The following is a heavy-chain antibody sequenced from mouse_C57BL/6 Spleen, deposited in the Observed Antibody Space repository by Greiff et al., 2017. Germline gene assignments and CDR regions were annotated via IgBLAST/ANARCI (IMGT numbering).Heavy chain of an antibody. J-gene: IGHJ4*01. D-gene: IGHD1-1*01. CDR3: ARSDYGSSYYAMDY. CDR1: GYTFTDYN. CDR2: INPNNGGT. V-gene: IGHV1-22*01. Sequence: EVQLQHSGPELVKPGASVKMSCKASGYTFTDYNMHWVKQSHGKSLEWIGYINPNNGGTSYNQKFKGKATLTVNKSSSTAYMELRSLTSEDSAVYYCARSDYGSSYYAMDYWGQGTSVTVSS.